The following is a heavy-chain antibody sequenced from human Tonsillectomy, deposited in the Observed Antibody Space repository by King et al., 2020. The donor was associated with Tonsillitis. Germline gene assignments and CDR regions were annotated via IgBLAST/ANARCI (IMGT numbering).Heavy chain of an antibody. V-gene: IGHV3-30*04. D-gene: IGHD3-22*01. J-gene: IGHJ4*02. CDR1: GFTFSSYA. Sequence: VQLVESGGGVVQPGRSLRLSCAASGFTFSSYAMHWVRQAPGKGLEWVAVISYDGSNKYYADSVKGRFTISRDNSKNTLYLQMNSLRDEDTAVYYCARDGAWGYGYFQDYWGQGTLVTVSS. CDR3: ARDGAWGYGYFQDY. CDR2: ISYDGSNK.